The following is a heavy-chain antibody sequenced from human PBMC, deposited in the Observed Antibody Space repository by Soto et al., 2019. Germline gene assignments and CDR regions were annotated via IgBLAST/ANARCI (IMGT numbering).Heavy chain of an antibody. D-gene: IGHD6-19*01. CDR2: TNQDGSKK. V-gene: IGHV3-7*05. CDR3: AGGSGWLTEY. Sequence: EVQVVESGGGLVQPGGSLRLSCVASGFTFSRYWMSWVRQAPGKGLEWVSNTNQDGSKKYHADSVRGRVTVSRGNAKNSVFLEMNSRRAEDTAVYYCAGGSGWLTEYWGQRTLVTVSS. CDR1: GFTFSRYW. J-gene: IGHJ4*02.